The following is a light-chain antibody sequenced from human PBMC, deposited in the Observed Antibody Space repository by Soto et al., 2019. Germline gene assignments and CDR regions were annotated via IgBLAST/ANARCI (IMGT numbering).Light chain of an antibody. CDR1: QSVSSSY. J-gene: IGKJ1*01. CDR2: GSS. Sequence: EIVLTQSPGTLSLSPGERATLSCRASQSVSSSYLAWYQQKHGQAPRLLIYGSSSRATVIPDRFSCSGSGTDITLTISRLEHEDFAVYYCQQYRSLPTTFGQGTKVDIK. V-gene: IGKV3-20*01. CDR3: QQYRSLPTT.